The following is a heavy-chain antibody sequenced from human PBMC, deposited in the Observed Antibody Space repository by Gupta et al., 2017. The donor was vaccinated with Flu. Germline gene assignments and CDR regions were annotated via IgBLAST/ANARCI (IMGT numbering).Heavy chain of an antibody. CDR2: ICSRRSYI. V-gene: IGHV3-21*01. Sequence: GKGLEGVSSICSRRSYIYYAESVKGRFTISRDNAKNSLYLQMNGLRADDTAVYYCAIAWAACGTGSYFDYWGQGTLVTVSS. J-gene: IGHJ4*02. CDR3: AIAWAACGTGSYFDY. D-gene: IGHD1-1*01.